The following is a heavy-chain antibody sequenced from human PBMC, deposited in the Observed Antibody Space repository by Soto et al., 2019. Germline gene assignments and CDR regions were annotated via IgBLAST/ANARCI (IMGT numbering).Heavy chain of an antibody. Sequence: PGESLKISCKGSGYSFTSYWIGWVRQMPGKGLEWMGIIYPGDSDTRYSPSFQGQVTISADKSISTAYLQWSSLKASDTAMYYCARFNEQSGSNYYYGMDVWGQGTTVTVSS. J-gene: IGHJ6*02. CDR2: IYPGDSDT. CDR1: GYSFTSYW. CDR3: ARFNEQSGSNYYYGMDV. D-gene: IGHD6-19*01. V-gene: IGHV5-51*01.